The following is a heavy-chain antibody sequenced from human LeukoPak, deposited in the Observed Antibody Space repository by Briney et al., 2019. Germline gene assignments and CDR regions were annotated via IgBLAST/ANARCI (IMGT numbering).Heavy chain of an antibody. J-gene: IGHJ5*02. CDR1: VGSFSGDY. CDR2: INHSGNT. V-gene: IGHV4-34*01. Sequence: SETLSLTCAVHVGSFSGDYWSWIRQPPGKGLGWIGDINHSGNTNYNPSLKGRVTIAVGTSKNQFSLKLSSVTAADTAVYYCARGVVAATFWFDPWGQGTLVTVSS. D-gene: IGHD2-15*01. CDR3: ARGVVAATFWFDP.